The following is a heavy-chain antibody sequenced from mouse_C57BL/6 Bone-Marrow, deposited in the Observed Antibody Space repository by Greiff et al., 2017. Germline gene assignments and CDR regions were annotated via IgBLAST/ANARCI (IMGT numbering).Heavy chain of an antibody. Sequence: EVKLQESGPVLVKPGASVKMSCKASGYTFTDYYMNWVKQSHGKSLEWIGVINPYNGGTSYNQKFKGKAKLNVDKSASTAYMELNSLTSEDSAVYYCARLGYYGPYLYFDVWGTGTTVTVSS. V-gene: IGHV1-19*01. CDR1: GYTFTDYY. CDR3: ARLGYYGPYLYFDV. J-gene: IGHJ1*03. CDR2: INPYNGGT. D-gene: IGHD1-1*01.